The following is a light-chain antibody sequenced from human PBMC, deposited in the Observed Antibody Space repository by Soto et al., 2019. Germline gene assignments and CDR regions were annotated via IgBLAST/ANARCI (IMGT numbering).Light chain of an antibody. Sequence: EIVMTQSPATLSVSPGERATLSFRASQSVSSYLAWYQQKPGQAPRLLIYSSSNRATGIPARFSGSGSGTDFTLTISSLEPEDFAVYYCQHRHNWPLTFGGGTKVDI. J-gene: IGKJ4*01. V-gene: IGKV3-11*01. CDR2: SSS. CDR1: QSVSSY. CDR3: QHRHNWPLT.